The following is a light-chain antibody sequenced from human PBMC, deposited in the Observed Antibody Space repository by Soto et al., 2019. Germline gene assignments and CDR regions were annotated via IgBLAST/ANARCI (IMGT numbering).Light chain of an antibody. Sequence: QSVLTQPPSVSGAPGQRVTISCTGSSSNIGAHYDVHWYQQLPATAPKLLIYGNTNRPSGVPDRFSGSKSGTSASLTITGLQAEDEADYYCQSYDNSLSAFYVFGTGTKVTVL. CDR1: SSNIGAHYD. J-gene: IGLJ1*01. CDR3: QSYDNSLSAFYV. V-gene: IGLV1-40*01. CDR2: GNT.